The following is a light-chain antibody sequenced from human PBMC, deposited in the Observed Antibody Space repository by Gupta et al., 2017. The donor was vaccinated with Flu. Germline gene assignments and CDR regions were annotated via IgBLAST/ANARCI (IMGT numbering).Light chain of an antibody. J-gene: IGLJ2*01. CDR2: EDS. CDR1: ALPRKY. V-gene: IGLV3-10*01. CDR3: YSTDATNANNV. Sequence: SSELTQPPSVSVSPGQTARITCSGDALPRKYSYWYQQKSGQAPLLVIYEDSRRPSGIPERFSGSSSGTTATLTISGAQVEDEADYYCYSTDATNANNVFGGGTKLTGL.